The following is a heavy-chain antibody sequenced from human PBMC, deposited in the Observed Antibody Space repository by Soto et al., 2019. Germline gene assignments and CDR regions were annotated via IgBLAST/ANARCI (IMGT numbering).Heavy chain of an antibody. Sequence: ASVKVSCKASGYTFTGYYMHWVRQAPGQGLEWMGWINPNSGGTNYAQKFQGRVTMTRDTSISTAYMELSRLRSDDTAVYYCARSLFHYYDSSGYPAGALGYWGQGTLVTVSS. D-gene: IGHD3-22*01. J-gene: IGHJ4*02. CDR1: GYTFTGYY. CDR2: INPNSGGT. CDR3: ARSLFHYYDSSGYPAGALGY. V-gene: IGHV1-2*02.